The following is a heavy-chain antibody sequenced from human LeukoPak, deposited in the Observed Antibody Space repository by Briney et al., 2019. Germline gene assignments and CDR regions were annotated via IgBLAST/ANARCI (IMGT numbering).Heavy chain of an antibody. CDR3: ARDGGYCSSISCHFDY. CDR2: MNPSSDKT. Sequence: ASVKVSCKASGYTFTSYDINWVRQASGQGLEWMGWMNPSSDKTGYAQRFQGRVTMTRNTSITTAYMDLSSLTSEDMAVYYCARDGGYCSSISCHFDYWGQGTLVTVSS. D-gene: IGHD2-2*01. V-gene: IGHV1-8*01. CDR1: GYTFTSYD. J-gene: IGHJ4*02.